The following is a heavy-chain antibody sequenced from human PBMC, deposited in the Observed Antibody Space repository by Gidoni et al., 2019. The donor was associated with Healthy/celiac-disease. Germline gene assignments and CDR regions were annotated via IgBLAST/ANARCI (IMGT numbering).Heavy chain of an antibody. Sequence: EVQLVASGGGLVQPGGSLRLSCAASGFTFSSDDMHWVRQSTGKGLEGVAAIGTAGDPYYPGSVKGPFTISRENAKNALYLQMNSLRAGDTAVYYCARGDTKGYFDLWGRGTLVTVSS. CDR2: IGTAGDP. CDR3: ARGDTKGYFDL. V-gene: IGHV3-13*05. J-gene: IGHJ2*01. CDR1: GFTFSSDD. D-gene: IGHD2-21*01.